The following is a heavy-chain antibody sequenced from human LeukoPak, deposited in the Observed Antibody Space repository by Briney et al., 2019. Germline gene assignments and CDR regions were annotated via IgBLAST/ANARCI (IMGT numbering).Heavy chain of an antibody. CDR2: FYPSGST. J-gene: IGHJ3*02. V-gene: IGHV4-39*07. CDR1: GGSISSSSYY. Sequence: SETLSLTCTVSGGSISSSSYYWGWIRQPPGKGLEWIGSFYPSGSTYYNPSLKSRVTISVDTSKNQFSLKLSSVTAADTAVYYCARSYTYYGDDAFAIWGQGTMVTVSS. CDR3: ARSYTYYGDDAFAI. D-gene: IGHD2-2*02.